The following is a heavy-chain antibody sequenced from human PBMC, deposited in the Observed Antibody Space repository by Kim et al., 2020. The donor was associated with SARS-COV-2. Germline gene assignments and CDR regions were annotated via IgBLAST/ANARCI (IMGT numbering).Heavy chain of an antibody. V-gene: IGHV1-69*04. Sequence: IATYEQKFQGRVTITADKSTSTAYMELSSLRSEDTAVYYCARGSGSYDPYWGQGTLVTVSS. CDR3: ARGSGSYDPY. D-gene: IGHD3-10*01. J-gene: IGHJ4*02. CDR2: IA.